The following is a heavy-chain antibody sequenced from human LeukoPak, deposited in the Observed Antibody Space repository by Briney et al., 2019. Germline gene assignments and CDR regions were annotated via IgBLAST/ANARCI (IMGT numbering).Heavy chain of an antibody. Sequence: GGSLRLSCAASGFTFSSYGMHWVRQAPGKGLEWVAVIWYDGSNKYYADSVKGRFTISRDNSKNTLYLQMNSLRAEDTAVYYCARADCSGGSCYSSWFDPWGQGTLVTVSS. CDR1: GFTFSSYG. CDR3: ARADCSGGSCYSSWFDP. D-gene: IGHD2-15*01. CDR2: IWYDGSNK. J-gene: IGHJ5*02. V-gene: IGHV3-33*01.